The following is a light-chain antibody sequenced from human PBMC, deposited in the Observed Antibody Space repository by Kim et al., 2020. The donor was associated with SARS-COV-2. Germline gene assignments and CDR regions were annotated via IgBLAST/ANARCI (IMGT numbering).Light chain of an antibody. V-gene: IGLV2-14*03. Sequence: QSITLPCTGTSSDVGGYNYVSWYQQHPGKAPKLMIYDVSNRPSGVSNRFSGSKSGNTASLTISGLQAEDEADYYCSSYTSSSTYVFGTGTKVTVL. J-gene: IGLJ1*01. CDR1: SSDVGGYNY. CDR3: SSYTSSSTYV. CDR2: DVS.